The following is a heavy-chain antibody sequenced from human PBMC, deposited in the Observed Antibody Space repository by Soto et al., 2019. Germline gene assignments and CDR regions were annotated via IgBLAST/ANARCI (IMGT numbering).Heavy chain of an antibody. CDR3: ARDQKKYDY. CDR2: ISAYNGNT. J-gene: IGHJ4*02. CDR1: AYTFTRYV. V-gene: IGHV1-18*04. Sequence: VKVSGKSSAYTFTRYVSSCVRQAPGQGLEWMGWISAYNGNTNYAQKLQGRVTMTTDTSTSTAYMELRSLRSDDTAVYYCARDQKKYDYWGQGTLVTVSS.